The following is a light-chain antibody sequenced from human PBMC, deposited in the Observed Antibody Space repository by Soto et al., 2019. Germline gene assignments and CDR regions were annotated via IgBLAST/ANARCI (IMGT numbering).Light chain of an antibody. V-gene: IGLV1-44*01. CDR1: SSNIGGET. Sequence: QSVLTQPPSASGSPGQRVTISCSGSSSNIGGETVNWYQQLPGTAPKLLIYGKTHRPSGVPDRFSGSKSGTSVSPAISGLQSEDEADYYCAAWDDSLNSWVFGGGTKLTVL. J-gene: IGLJ3*02. CDR3: AAWDDSLNSWV. CDR2: GKT.